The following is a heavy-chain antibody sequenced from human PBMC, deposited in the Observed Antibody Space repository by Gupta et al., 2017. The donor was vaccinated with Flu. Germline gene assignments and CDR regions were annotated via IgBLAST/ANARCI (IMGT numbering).Heavy chain of an antibody. Sequence: SWIRQPAGKGLEWIGRIYTSGSTNYNPSLKSRVTMSVDTSKNQFSLKLSSVTAADTAVYYCASRRYCSSTSCSRAGYFQHWGQGTLVTVSS. CDR3: ASRRYCSSTSCSRAGYFQH. J-gene: IGHJ1*01. D-gene: IGHD2-2*01. CDR2: IYTSGST. V-gene: IGHV4-4*07.